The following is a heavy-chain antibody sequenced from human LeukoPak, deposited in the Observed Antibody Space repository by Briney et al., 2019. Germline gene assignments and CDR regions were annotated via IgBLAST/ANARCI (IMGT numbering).Heavy chain of an antibody. CDR3: ARAHFLRYPDSLGAFDI. CDR2: INSDGSST. CDR1: GFTFSSYW. V-gene: IGHV3-74*01. Sequence: QPGGSLRLSCAASGFTFSSYWMHWVRQAPGKGLVWVSRINSDGSSTSYADSVKGRFTISRDNAKNTLYLQMNSLRAEDTAVYCCARAHFLRYPDSLGAFDIWGQGTMVTVSS. J-gene: IGHJ3*02. D-gene: IGHD2/OR15-2a*01.